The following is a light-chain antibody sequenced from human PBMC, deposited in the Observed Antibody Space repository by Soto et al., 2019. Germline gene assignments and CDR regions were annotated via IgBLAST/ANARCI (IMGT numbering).Light chain of an antibody. V-gene: IGKV3-20*01. J-gene: IGKJ5*01. CDR1: QSVSSSQ. CDR2: GAS. Sequence: EIELTQAPGTVSLSPGERATLSCRASQSVSSSQLAWYQQKPGQAPRLLMYGASSRAAGIPDRLSGSGSGTDFTLTIRTLEPEDSALYYCQPYRSSPITYGQGTRLEIK. CDR3: QPYRSSPIT.